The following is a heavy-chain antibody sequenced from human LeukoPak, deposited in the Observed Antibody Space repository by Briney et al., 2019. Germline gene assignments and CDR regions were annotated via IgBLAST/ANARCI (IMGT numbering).Heavy chain of an antibody. CDR2: IIPSGHTT. J-gene: IGHJ4*02. CDR3: AKDDRWLQFCC. D-gene: IGHD5-24*01. V-gene: IGHV3-23*01. CDR1: GFTFSRHG. Sequence: GGSLRLSCAASGFTFSRHGMNWVRQAPGKGLEWVSGIIPSGHTTYYADSVRGRFTISRDNSRNTLYLQINSLRAEDTAVYYCAKDDRWLQFCCWGQGTLVTVSA.